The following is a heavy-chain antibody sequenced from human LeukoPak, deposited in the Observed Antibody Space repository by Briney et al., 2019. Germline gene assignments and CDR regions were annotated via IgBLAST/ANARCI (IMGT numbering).Heavy chain of an antibody. CDR3: AKDSGDCSSTSCYNYFDY. D-gene: IGHD2-2*02. CDR2: IRYDGSNK. CDR1: GLTFSSYG. V-gene: IGHV3-30*02. J-gene: IGHJ4*02. Sequence: GGSLRLSCAASGLTFSSYGMPWVRKAPGKGLEWVAFIRYDGSNKYYADSVKGRFTISRDNSKNTLYLQMNSLRAEDTAVYYCAKDSGDCSSTSCYNYFDYWGQGTLVTVSS.